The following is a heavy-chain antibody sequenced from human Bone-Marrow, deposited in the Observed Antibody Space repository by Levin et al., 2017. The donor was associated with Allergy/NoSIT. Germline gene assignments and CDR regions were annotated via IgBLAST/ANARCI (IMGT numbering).Heavy chain of an antibody. D-gene: IGHD2-2*01. V-gene: IGHV3-49*04. CDR3: TRVYCSSTSCYAVYFQH. CDR1: GFTFDNFA. CDR2: IRSKAYGGTT. J-gene: IGHJ1*01. Sequence: SCTASGFTFDNFAMTWVRQAPGKGLEWVGFIRSKAYGGTTEYAASVKGRFTISKDDSKSIAYLQMNSLKTEDTAVYYCTRVYCSSTSCYAVYFQHWGQGTLVTVSS.